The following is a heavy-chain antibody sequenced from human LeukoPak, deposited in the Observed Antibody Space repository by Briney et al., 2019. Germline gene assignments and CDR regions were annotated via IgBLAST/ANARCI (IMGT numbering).Heavy chain of an antibody. V-gene: IGHV1-18*01. CDR3: ARDSLYYGSGSYLGFDP. D-gene: IGHD3-10*01. CDR2: ISGYNGNT. Sequence: ASVKVSCEASGYTFTRYGISWVRQAPGQGLEWMGWISGYNGNTNYAEKLQGRVTMTTDTSTSTVYMELRSPRSDDTAVYYCARDSLYYGSGSYLGFDPWGQGTLVTVSS. J-gene: IGHJ5*02. CDR1: GYTFTRYG.